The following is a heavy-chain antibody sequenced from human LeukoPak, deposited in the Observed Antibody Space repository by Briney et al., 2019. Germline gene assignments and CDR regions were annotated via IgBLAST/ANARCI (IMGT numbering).Heavy chain of an antibody. D-gene: IGHD4-17*01. Sequence: ASVKVSCKASGYTFTSYAMHWVRQAPGQRLEWMGWINVGNGNTKYSQKFQGRVTITRDTSASTAYMELSSLRSEDTAVYYCAKATVITNWFDPWGQGTLVTVSS. J-gene: IGHJ5*02. CDR3: AKATVITNWFDP. CDR2: INVGNGNT. CDR1: GYTFTSYA. V-gene: IGHV1-3*01.